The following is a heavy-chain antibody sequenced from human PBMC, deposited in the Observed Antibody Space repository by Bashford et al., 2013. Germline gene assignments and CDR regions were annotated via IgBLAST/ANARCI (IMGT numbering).Heavy chain of an antibody. Sequence: SETLSLTCTVSGGSISSGDYYWSWIRQPAGRGLEWIGRIKYSGNTDYIPSLKSRLTMSMDTSKNQFALNLISVTAADTAVYYCARGGSTTVQGVLTPGVFDPWGQGTLVTVSS. J-gene: IGHJ5*02. D-gene: IGHD3-10*01. CDR3: ARGGSTTVQGVLTPGVFDP. CDR1: GGSISSGDYY. V-gene: IGHV4-61*02. CDR2: IKYSGNT.